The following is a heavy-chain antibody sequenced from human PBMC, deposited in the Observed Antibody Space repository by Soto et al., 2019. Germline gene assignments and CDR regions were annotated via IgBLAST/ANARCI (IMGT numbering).Heavy chain of an antibody. CDR2: INHSRST. J-gene: IGHJ6*02. V-gene: IGHV4-34*01. CDR3: ARTPRAVAGTAGMDV. CDR1: GGSLSDYY. Sequence: QVQLQQWGAGLLKSSETLSLTCAVYGGSLSDYYWSWIRQPPGKGLEWIGKINHSRSTNYNPSLKSRVTISVDTSKNQFSRKVSSVTAADTAVYYCARTPRAVAGTAGMDVWGQGTTVTVSS. D-gene: IGHD6-19*01.